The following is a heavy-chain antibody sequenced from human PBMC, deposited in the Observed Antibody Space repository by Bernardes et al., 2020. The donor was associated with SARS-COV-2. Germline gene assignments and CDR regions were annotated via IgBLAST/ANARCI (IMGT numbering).Heavy chain of an antibody. D-gene: IGHD3-3*01. V-gene: IGHV1-18*01. Sequence: ASVKVSCKASGYTFTSYGISWVRQAPGQGLEWMGWISAYNGNTNYAQKLQGRVTMTTDTSTSTAYMELRNLRSDDTAVYYCARVSGPVYDFWSGYYYYYGMDVWGQGTTVTVSS. J-gene: IGHJ6*02. CDR2: ISAYNGNT. CDR1: GYTFTSYG. CDR3: ARVSGPVYDFWSGYYYYYGMDV.